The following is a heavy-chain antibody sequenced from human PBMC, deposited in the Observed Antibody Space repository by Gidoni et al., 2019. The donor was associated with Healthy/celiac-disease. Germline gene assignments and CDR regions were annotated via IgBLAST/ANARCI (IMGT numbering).Heavy chain of an antibody. CDR2: THPNSGNT. CDR1: GDTFTSYD. CDR3: ARGDISGSDPPDY. V-gene: IGHV1-8*02. J-gene: IGHJ4*02. D-gene: IGHD1-26*01. Sequence: QVQLVQSGAEVKKPGASVRVSCKASGDTFTSYDINWVRQATGQGLEWMGWTHPNSGNTGYAQKFQGRVTMTRNTSITTAYMELSSLRSEDTAVYYCARGDISGSDPPDYWGQGTLVTVSS.